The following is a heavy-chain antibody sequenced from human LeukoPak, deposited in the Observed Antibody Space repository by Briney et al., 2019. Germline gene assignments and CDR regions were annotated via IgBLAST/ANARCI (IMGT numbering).Heavy chain of an antibody. V-gene: IGHV3-48*01. J-gene: IGHJ4*02. D-gene: IGHD6-13*01. Sequence: GGSLRLSCAASGFTFSSYSVSWVRQAPGKGLEWVSYISSSSSTKYYADSVKGRFTISRDNAKNSLYLQMNSLRAEDTAVYYCVRGAETGTSRFDYWGQGTLVTVSS. CDR3: VRGAETGTSRFDY. CDR1: GFTFSSYS. CDR2: ISSSSSTK.